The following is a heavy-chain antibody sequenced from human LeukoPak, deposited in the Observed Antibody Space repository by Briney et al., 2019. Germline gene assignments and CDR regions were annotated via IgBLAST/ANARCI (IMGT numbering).Heavy chain of an antibody. J-gene: IGHJ3*02. V-gene: IGHV3-23*01. D-gene: IGHD3-16*01. CDR2: ISGSGGST. Sequence: TGGSLRLSCAASGFTFSSYAMSWVRQAPGKGLEWVSAISGSGGSTYYADSVKGRFTISRDNAKNSLYLQMNSLRAEDTAVYYCARDSLGGGAFDIWGQRTMVTVSS. CDR1: GFTFSSYA. CDR3: ARDSLGGGAFDI.